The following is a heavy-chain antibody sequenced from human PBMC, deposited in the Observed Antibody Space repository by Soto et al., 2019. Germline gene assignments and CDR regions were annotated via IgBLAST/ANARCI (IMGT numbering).Heavy chain of an antibody. V-gene: IGHV1-69*13. CDR1: GGTFSSYA. CDR3: ARSGRFLEWLRRVNWFDP. D-gene: IGHD3-3*01. J-gene: IGHJ5*02. CDR2: IIPIFGTA. Sequence: SVKVSCKASGGTFSSYAISWVRQAPGQGLEWMGGIIPIFGTANYAQKFQGGVTITADESTSTAYMELSSLRSEDTAVYYCARSGRFLEWLRRVNWFDPWGQGTLVTVSS.